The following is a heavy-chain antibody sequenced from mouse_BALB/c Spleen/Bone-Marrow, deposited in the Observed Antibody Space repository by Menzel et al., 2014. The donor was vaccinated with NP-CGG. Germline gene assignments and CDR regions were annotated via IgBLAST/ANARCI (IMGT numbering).Heavy chain of an antibody. CDR3: ARRGYYHGSSYVDY. CDR1: GYAFSSYW. J-gene: IGHJ2*01. V-gene: IGHV1-80*01. D-gene: IGHD1-1*01. Sequence: VMLVESGAELVRPGSSVKISCKASGYAFSSYWMNWVKQRPGQGLEWIGQIYPGDGDTNYNGKFKGKATLTADKSSSTAYMQLSSLTSEDSAVYFCARRGYYHGSSYVDYWGQGTTLTVSS. CDR2: IYPGDGDT.